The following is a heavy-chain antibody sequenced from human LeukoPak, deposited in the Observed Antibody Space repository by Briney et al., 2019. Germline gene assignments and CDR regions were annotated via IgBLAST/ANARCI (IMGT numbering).Heavy chain of an antibody. D-gene: IGHD4-11*01. CDR3: ARDDSYSFGN. J-gene: IGHJ4*02. V-gene: IGHV3-7*05. CDR2: IKEDGSET. Sequence: PGGSLRLSCTAARFTFSRFWMRCVRQGPGKGLEWVATIKEDGSETYYVDSVKGRFTISRDNAKNSLYLQVNSLRAEDTAVYYCARDDSYSFGNWGQGTLVTVSS. CDR1: RFTFSRFW.